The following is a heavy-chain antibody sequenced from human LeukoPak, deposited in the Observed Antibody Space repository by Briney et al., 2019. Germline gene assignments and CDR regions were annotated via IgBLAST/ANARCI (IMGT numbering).Heavy chain of an antibody. J-gene: IGHJ4*02. D-gene: IGHD3-22*01. CDR1: GFTFSRYG. CDR2: LSYDGSNK. CDR3: ARDHHSGYYYDSSGYFGY. Sequence: GGSLRLSCAASGFTFSRYGMHWVRQAPGKGLEWVAVLSYDGSNKYYADSVKGRFTISRDNSKNTLYLQMNSLRSEDTAVYYCARDHHSGYYYDSSGYFGYWGQGTLVTVSS. V-gene: IGHV3-30*03.